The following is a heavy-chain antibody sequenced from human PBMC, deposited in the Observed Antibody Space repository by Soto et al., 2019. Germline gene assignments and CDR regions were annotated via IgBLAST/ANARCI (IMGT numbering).Heavy chain of an antibody. CDR1: GYTFTSCG. V-gene: IGHV1-18*04. Sequence: AAAMVSSWASGYTFTSCGTSWLRQAPGQGREWMGWISAYNGNTNYAQKLQGRVTMTTDTSTSTAYMELRSLRSDDAAVYYCARDDRIAVAGAHFDYWGQGTLVTVSS. CDR3: ARDDRIAVAGAHFDY. CDR2: ISAYNGNT. D-gene: IGHD6-19*01. J-gene: IGHJ4*02.